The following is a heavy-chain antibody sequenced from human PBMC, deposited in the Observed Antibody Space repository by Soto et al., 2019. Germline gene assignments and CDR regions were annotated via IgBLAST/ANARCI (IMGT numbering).Heavy chain of an antibody. Sequence: PSETLSLTCTVSGGSFINYYWNWIRQSPGKGLEWIGYVHYSGTTNYNPSLKSRVTISLDTSNNQFFLRLTSVTAADTAVYYCARRWSGTDYWGQGTLVTVSS. CDR3: ARRWSGTDY. CDR1: GGSFINYY. CDR2: VHYSGTT. J-gene: IGHJ4*02. D-gene: IGHD3-10*01. V-gene: IGHV4-59*01.